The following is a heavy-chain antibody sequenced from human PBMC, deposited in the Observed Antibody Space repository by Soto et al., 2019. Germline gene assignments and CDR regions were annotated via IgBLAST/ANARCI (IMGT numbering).Heavy chain of an antibody. CDR2: VNPSGGSA. CDR3: AREENCRGGTCYSEYFHH. Sequence: ASVKVSCKTSGYIFTAYSMHWVREAPGQGLEWMGVVNPSGGSAHYAQSFEGRVTLTRDTSTSTFYMELSSLRSEDTAVYYCAREENCRGGTCYSEYFHHWGQGTLVTVSS. J-gene: IGHJ1*01. V-gene: IGHV1-46*01. CDR1: GYIFTAYS. D-gene: IGHD2-15*01.